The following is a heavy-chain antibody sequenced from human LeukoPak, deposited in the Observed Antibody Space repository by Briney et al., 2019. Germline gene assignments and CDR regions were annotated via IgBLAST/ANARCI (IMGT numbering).Heavy chain of an antibody. D-gene: IGHD6-19*01. J-gene: IGHJ6*02. CDR3: ARDAGIAVAGTYYYYGMDV. CDR1: GGSLRNYY. Sequence: PSETLSLTCTVSGGSLRNYYWGWIRQPPGKGLEWIGYIYYSGSTNYNPSLKSRVTISVDTSKNQFSLKLSSVTAADTAVYYCARDAGIAVAGTYYYYGMDVWGQGTTVTVSS. V-gene: IGHV4-59*01. CDR2: IYYSGST.